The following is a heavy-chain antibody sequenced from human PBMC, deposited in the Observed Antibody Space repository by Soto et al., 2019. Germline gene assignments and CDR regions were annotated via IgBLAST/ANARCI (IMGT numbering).Heavy chain of an antibody. CDR2: ITGDGSST. D-gene: IGHD6-19*01. J-gene: IGHJ3*02. CDR1: GFPFSHYW. Sequence: GGALRLSCIASGFPFSHYWMHWVRQAPGKGLVWVSRITGDGSSTDYAESVRGRFTISRDNAKNTVYLQMNSLRAEDRAVYYCTSLSIAVGHFAFDIWGQGTMVTVSS. V-gene: IGHV3-74*01. CDR3: TSLSIAVGHFAFDI.